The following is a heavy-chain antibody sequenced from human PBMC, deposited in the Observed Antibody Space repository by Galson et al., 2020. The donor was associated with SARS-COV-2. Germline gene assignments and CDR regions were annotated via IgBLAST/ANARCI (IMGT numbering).Heavy chain of an antibody. J-gene: IGHJ5*02. V-gene: IGHV4-39*07. CDR2: IYYSGST. CDR1: GGSISSSSYY. Sequence: SETLSLTCTVSGGSISSSSYYWGWIRQPPGKGLEWIGSIYYSGSTYYNPSLKSRVTISVDTSKNQFSLKLSSVTAADTAVYYCARVSTRGYCSSTSCYYDFWCGYVENWFDPWGQGTLVTVSS. CDR3: ARVSTRGYCSSTSCYYDFWCGYVENWFDP. D-gene: IGHD2-2*01.